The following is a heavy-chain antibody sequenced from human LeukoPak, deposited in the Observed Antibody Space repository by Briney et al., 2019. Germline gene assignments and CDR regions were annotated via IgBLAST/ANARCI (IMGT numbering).Heavy chain of an antibody. J-gene: IGHJ4*02. Sequence: PPETLSLTCAVYGGSFSGYYWSWIRQPPGKGLEWIGEINHSGSTNYNPSLKSRVTISVDTSKNQFSLKLSSVTAADTAVYYCARGPGLVVVAATTEPLFDYWGQGTLVTVSS. CDR1: GGSFSGYY. V-gene: IGHV4-34*01. CDR2: INHSGST. CDR3: ARGPGLVVVAATTEPLFDY. D-gene: IGHD2-15*01.